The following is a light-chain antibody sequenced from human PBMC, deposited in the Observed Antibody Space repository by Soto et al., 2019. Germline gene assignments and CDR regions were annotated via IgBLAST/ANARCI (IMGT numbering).Light chain of an antibody. CDR3: QVWDSYSDHVV. CDR2: HDA. Sequence: SYDLTQPPSVSVAPGKTARITCGENNIGSRSVHWYQQKPGQAPVLVIYHDADRPSGIPERFSGSNSGNTATLTISRVEAGDEADYFCQVWDSYSDHVVFGGGTKVTVL. J-gene: IGLJ3*02. V-gene: IGLV3-21*04. CDR1: NIGSRS.